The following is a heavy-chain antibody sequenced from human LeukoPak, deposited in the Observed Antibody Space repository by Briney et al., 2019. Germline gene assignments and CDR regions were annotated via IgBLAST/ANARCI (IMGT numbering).Heavy chain of an antibody. D-gene: IGHD3-3*01. CDR3: ARSARITIFGVVTRPYYLDY. CDR2: IYYSGST. J-gene: IGHJ4*02. V-gene: IGHV4-31*03. Sequence: PSETLSLTCTVSGGSISSGGSYWSWIRQHPGRGLEWIGYIYYSGSTYYNPSLKSRVTISVDTSKNQFSLKLSSVTAADTAVYYCARSARITIFGVVTRPYYLDYWGQGTLVTVSS. CDR1: GGSISSGGSY.